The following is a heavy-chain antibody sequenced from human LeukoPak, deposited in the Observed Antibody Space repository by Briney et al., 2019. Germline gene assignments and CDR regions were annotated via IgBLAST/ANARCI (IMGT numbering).Heavy chain of an antibody. CDR2: IYSGGST. CDR3: AKDGGPSSSGSQFFNY. D-gene: IGHD1-26*01. CDR1: GFTVSSNS. V-gene: IGHV3-53*01. J-gene: IGHJ4*02. Sequence: GGSLRLSCAASGFTVSSNSMSWVRQAPGKGLEWVSVIYSGGSTYYADSVKGRFTISRDNSKNTLYLQMNSLRVEDTAVYYCAKDGGPSSSGSQFFNYWGQGALVTVSS.